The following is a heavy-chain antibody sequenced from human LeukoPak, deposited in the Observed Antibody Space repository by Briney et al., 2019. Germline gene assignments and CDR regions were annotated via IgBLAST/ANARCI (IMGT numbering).Heavy chain of an antibody. V-gene: IGHV3-30-3*01. CDR2: ISYDGSNK. Sequence: PGGSLRLSCAASGFTFSSYAMHWVRQAPGKGLEWVAVISYDGSNKYYADSVKGRFTISRDNSKNTLYLQMNSLRAEDTAVYYCARDSAVPRFGELLYLDYWGQGTLVTVSS. D-gene: IGHD3-10*01. CDR1: GFTFSSYA. CDR3: ARDSAVPRFGELLYLDY. J-gene: IGHJ4*02.